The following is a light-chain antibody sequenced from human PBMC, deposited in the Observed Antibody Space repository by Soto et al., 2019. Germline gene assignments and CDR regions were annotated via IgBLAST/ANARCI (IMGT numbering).Light chain of an antibody. J-gene: IGKJ2*01. Sequence: DIVMTQAPLSSAVALGQPASISCRSSQSLVHVNGKTYLSWFQQRPGHPPRLLIYEISNRFSGVPASFSGSGAGTDFTLKISRVEAEDVGVYYCAQATQFPHTFGQGTKLEI. CDR3: AQATQFPHT. CDR1: QSLVHVNGKTY. V-gene: IGKV2-24*01. CDR2: EIS.